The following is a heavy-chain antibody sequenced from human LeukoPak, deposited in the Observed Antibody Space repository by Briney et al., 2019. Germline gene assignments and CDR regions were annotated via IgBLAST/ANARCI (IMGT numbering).Heavy chain of an antibody. D-gene: IGHD2-2*01. CDR2: IFSSGST. J-gene: IGHJ3*02. Sequence: SQTLSLTCTVSGGSISSGSYYWSWIRQPAGKGLEWIGRIFSSGSTDYNPSLESRVTISLDTSKNQFSLKLSSVTAADTAVYYCARDHCSSTSCLDIWGQGTMVTVSS. V-gene: IGHV4-61*02. CDR1: GGSISSGSYY. CDR3: ARDHCSSTSCLDI.